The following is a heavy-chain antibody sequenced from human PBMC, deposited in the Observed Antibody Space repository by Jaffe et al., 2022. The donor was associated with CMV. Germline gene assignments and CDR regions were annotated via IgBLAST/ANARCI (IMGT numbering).Heavy chain of an antibody. J-gene: IGHJ6*02. Sequence: QVQLQQWGAGLLKPSETLSLTCAVYGGSFSGYYWSWIRQPPGKGLEWIGEINHSGSTNYNPSLKSRVTISVDTSKNQFSLKLSSVTAADTAVYYCARRIGSSWYIDYYYYGMDVWGQGTTVTVSS. D-gene: IGHD6-13*01. CDR2: INHSGST. V-gene: IGHV4-34*01. CDR3: ARRIGSSWYIDYYYYGMDV. CDR1: GGSFSGYY.